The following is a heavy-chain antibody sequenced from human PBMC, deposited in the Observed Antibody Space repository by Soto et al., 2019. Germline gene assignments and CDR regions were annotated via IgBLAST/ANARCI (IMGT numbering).Heavy chain of an antibody. V-gene: IGHV4-59*08. Sequence: SETLALTCAVSGGAFSSYYWTWIRHPPGKGLEWIEYIYYSGSTNYIPSLKSRVTISVDTSKNQFSLKLSSVTAADTAVYYCARQDIVATIGFDYWGQGTLVTVSS. CDR3: ARQDIVATIGFDY. CDR2: IYYSGST. CDR1: GGAFSSYY. J-gene: IGHJ4*02. D-gene: IGHD5-12*01.